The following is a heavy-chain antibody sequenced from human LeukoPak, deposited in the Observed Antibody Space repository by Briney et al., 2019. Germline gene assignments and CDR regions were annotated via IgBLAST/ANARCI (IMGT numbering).Heavy chain of an antibody. CDR1: GLTYSDYR. Sequence: TGGSLTHPRSLSGLTYSDYREIWPRQAPEKRLEWVAVTAGADDVIQYADSVKGRFTISTDNSKNTVYLQMNSLRAEDTALYFCATYIQRPPGMDVWGQGTTVTVSS. CDR2: TAGADDVI. J-gene: IGHJ6*02. D-gene: IGHD2-15*01. V-gene: IGHV3-23*01. CDR3: ATYIQRPPGMDV.